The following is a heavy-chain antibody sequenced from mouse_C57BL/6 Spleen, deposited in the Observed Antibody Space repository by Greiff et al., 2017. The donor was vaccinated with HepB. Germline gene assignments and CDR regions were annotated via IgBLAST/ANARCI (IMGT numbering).Heavy chain of an antibody. V-gene: IGHV1-82*01. Sequence: VQLQQSGPELVKPGASVKISCKASGYAFSSSWMNWVKQRPGKGLEWIGRIYPGDGDTNYNGKFKGKATLTADKSSSTAYMQLSSLTSEDSAVYFCARRGLDGYDGFAYWGQGTLVTVSA. CDR3: ARRGLDGYDGFAY. J-gene: IGHJ3*01. D-gene: IGHD2-2*01. CDR1: GYAFSSSW. CDR2: IYPGDGDT.